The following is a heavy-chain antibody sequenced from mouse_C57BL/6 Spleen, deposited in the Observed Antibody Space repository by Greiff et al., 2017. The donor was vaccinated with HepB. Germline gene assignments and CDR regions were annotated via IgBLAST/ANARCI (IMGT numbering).Heavy chain of an antibody. J-gene: IGHJ2*01. D-gene: IGHD1-1*01. CDR1: GYAFSSSW. CDR3: ARWTTVVEYYFDY. V-gene: IGHV1-82*01. CDR2: IYPGDGDT. Sequence: VKLMESGPELVKPGASVKISCKASGYAFSSSWMNWVKQRPGKGLEWIGRIYPGDGDTNYNGKFKGKATLTADKSSSTAYMQLSSLTSEDSAVYFCARWTTVVEYYFDYWGQGTTLTVSS.